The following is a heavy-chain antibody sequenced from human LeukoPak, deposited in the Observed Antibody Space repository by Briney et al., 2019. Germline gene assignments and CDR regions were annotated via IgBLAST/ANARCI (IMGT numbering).Heavy chain of an antibody. Sequence: QSGGSLRLSCAASGFTFSSYEMNCVRQAPGKGLEWVSYISSSGSTIYYADSVKGRFTISRDNAKNSLYLQMNSLRAEDTAVYYCARDELYASLDYWGQGTLVTVSS. D-gene: IGHD2-8*01. CDR2: ISSSGSTI. V-gene: IGHV3-48*03. CDR3: ARDELYASLDY. J-gene: IGHJ4*02. CDR1: GFTFSSYE.